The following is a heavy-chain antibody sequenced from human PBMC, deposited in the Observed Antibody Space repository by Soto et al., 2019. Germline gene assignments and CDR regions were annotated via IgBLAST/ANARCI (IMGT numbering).Heavy chain of an antibody. CDR2: IIPIFGTA. V-gene: IGHV1-69*13. CDR1: GGTFSSYA. CDR3: ASGYGVAAAGLTSHFDY. Sequence: SVKVSCKASGGTFSSYAISWVRQAPGQGLEWMGGIIPIFGTANYAQKFQGRVTITADESTSTAYMELSSLRSEDTAVYYCASGYGVAAAGLTSHFDYWGQGTLVTVSS. J-gene: IGHJ4*02. D-gene: IGHD6-13*01.